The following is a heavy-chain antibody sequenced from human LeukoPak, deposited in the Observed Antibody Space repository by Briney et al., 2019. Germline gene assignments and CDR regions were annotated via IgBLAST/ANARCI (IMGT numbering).Heavy chain of an antibody. CDR2: MSINSGLI. CDR1: GFTFSHYS. CDR3: AREFDYSTSGAGY. J-gene: IGHJ4*02. V-gene: IGHV3-21*01. Sequence: GGSLRLSCAASGFTFSHYSMNWVRQAPGKGLEWVSSMSINSGLIYYADSVKGRFTISRDNAKNSLYLQMNSLRAEDTAVYYCAREFDYSTSGAGYWGQGTLVSVSS. D-gene: IGHD4-11*01.